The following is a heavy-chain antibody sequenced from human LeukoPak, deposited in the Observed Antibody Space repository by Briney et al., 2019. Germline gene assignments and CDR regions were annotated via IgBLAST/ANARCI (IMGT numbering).Heavy chain of an antibody. CDR3: ARAPPRSGNMYYFDY. D-gene: IGHD3-10*01. J-gene: IGHJ4*02. Sequence: GGSLRLSCAASGFTFSDYYMSWIRQAPGKGLEWVANINQGGSEKYYVDSVKGRFTISRDNAKNSLYLQMNSLRAEDTAVYYCARAPPRSGNMYYFDYWGQGTLVTVSS. V-gene: IGHV3-7*01. CDR2: INQGGSEK. CDR1: GFTFSDYY.